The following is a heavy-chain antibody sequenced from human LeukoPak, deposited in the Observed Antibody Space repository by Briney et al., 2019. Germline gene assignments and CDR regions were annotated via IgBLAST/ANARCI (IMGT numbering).Heavy chain of an antibody. CDR2: ITGYGAT. V-gene: IGHV3-23*01. CDR3: AKGAAAGKADWFDP. Sequence: GGSLRLSWAASGFTFSNFAMMWVRQAPWTGLQWVSTITGYGATFYADSVRGRFTIFRDTSMNTLFLQMISLGAEDTAVYYCAKGAAAGKADWFDPWGQGTLVTVSS. CDR1: GFTFSNFA. D-gene: IGHD6-13*01. J-gene: IGHJ5*02.